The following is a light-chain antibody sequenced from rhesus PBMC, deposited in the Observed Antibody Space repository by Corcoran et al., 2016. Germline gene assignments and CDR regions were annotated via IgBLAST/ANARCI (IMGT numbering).Light chain of an antibody. Sequence: DIMMTQSPDSLAVSLGERVTINCKSSQSLLYSSNNKNYLAWYQQKPGETPKVLSYWASTRESGVPNRFRGSGAGTDFTLTISGREAEDVAVYYWQQYYRPPVTFGGGTKVEIK. CDR3: QQYYRPPVT. CDR2: WAS. J-gene: IGKJ4*01. CDR1: QSLLYSSNNKNY. V-gene: IGKV4-1*01.